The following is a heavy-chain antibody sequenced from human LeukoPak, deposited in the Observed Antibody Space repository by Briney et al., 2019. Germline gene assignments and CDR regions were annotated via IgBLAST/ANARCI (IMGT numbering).Heavy chain of an antibody. CDR1: GYTFTSYY. J-gene: IGHJ4*02. D-gene: IGHD3-16*01. V-gene: IGHV1-46*01. Sequence: ASVKVSCKASGYTFTSYYMHWVRQAPGQGLEWMGIINPSGGSTSYAQKFQGRVTMTRDMSTSTVYMELSSLRSEDRAVYYCAKDGHGQLISDYWGQGTLVTVSS. CDR2: INPSGGST. CDR3: AKDGHGQLISDY.